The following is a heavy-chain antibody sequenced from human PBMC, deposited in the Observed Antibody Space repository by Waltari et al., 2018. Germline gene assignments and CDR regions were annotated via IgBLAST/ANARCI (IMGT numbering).Heavy chain of an antibody. CDR1: GGSFSGYY. CDR3: ARVRLGYCSGGSCSTGMDV. Sequence: QVQLQQWGAGLLKPSETLYLTCAVYGGSFSGYYWRWIRQPPGKGLEWIGEIKHSGSTNYNPSLKSRVTISVDTSKNQFSLKLSSVTAADTAVYYCARVRLGYCSGGSCSTGMDVWGQGTTVTVSS. D-gene: IGHD2-15*01. V-gene: IGHV4-34*01. J-gene: IGHJ6*02. CDR2: IKHSGST.